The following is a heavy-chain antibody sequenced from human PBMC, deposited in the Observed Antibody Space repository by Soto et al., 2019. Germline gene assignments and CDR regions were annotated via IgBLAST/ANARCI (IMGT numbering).Heavy chain of an antibody. V-gene: IGHV3-30*03. CDR1: GFTSSSYV. Sequence: QVQLVESGGGVVQPGRSLRLSCEASGFTSSSYVMHWVRQAPGKGQEWVAVISYDGSNKHYADSVKGRFTISRDNSKNTMYREMDRLRGEDTGVYSCDRGDPYYRMDVWGQGTTVTVSS. J-gene: IGHJ6*02. CDR2: ISYDGSNK. CDR3: DRGDPYYRMDV.